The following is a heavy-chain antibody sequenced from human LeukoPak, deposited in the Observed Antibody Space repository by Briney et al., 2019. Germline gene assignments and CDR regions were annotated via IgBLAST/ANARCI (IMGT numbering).Heavy chain of an antibody. CDR2: IRSSGTTI. J-gene: IGHJ4*02. V-gene: IGHV3-11*04. D-gene: IGHD2-8*01. Sequence: GGSLRLSCVASGFTFSDYYMSWIRQAPGKGLEWVSYIRSSGTTIHYADSVKGRFTISRDNAKNSLYLQMNSLRAEDTAVYYCARDATYCTNGVCYTRFDYWGQGTLVTVSS. CDR1: GFTFSDYY. CDR3: ARDATYCTNGVCYTRFDY.